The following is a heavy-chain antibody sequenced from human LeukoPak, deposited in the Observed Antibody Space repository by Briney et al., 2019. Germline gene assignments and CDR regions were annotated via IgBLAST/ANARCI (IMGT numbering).Heavy chain of an antibody. CDR1: GYTFISYA. V-gene: IGHV7-4-1*02. CDR3: ARDMVRGFNWFDP. CDR2: INTYNGNP. Sequence: EASVKVSCKASGYTFISYAMNWVRQAPGQGLEFMGWINTYNGNPTYAQAFTGRFVFSVDTSVSTAYLQISSLKAEDTAVYYCARDMVRGFNWFDPWGQGTLVTVSS. D-gene: IGHD3-10*01. J-gene: IGHJ5*02.